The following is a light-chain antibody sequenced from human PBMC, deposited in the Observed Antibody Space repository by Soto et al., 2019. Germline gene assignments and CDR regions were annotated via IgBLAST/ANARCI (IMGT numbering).Light chain of an antibody. CDR3: QHYHNLWA. V-gene: IGKV3-15*01. J-gene: IGKJ1*01. Sequence: MLMTHSPHTLSVSPGEGATLSCRARQTIYNNAACYQKRAEQARRLLIYNTSSGASGIPARFSGSASGTEFTLTISSLQSEDFAVYYCQHYHNLWAFGQGTKVDIK. CDR2: NTS. CDR1: QTIYNN.